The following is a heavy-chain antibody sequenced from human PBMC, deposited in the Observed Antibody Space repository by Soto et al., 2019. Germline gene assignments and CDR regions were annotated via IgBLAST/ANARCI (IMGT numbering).Heavy chain of an antibody. D-gene: IGHD2-8*01. CDR1: GYTFTSYD. Sequence: ASVKVSCKASGYTFTSYDINWVRQATGQGLEWMGRMNPNSGNTGYVQKFQGRVIMTRNTSISTAYMELSSLRSEDAAVYYCARSGCCTNGVPYYYGMDVWGQGTTVTVSS. V-gene: IGHV1-8*01. J-gene: IGHJ6*02. CDR2: MNPNSGNT. CDR3: ARSGCCTNGVPYYYGMDV.